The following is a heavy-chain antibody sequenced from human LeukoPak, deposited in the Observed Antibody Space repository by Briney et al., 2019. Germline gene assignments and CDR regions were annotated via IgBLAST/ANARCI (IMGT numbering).Heavy chain of an antibody. CDR2: ISGGSGST. V-gene: IGHV3-23*01. D-gene: IGHD3-22*01. Sequence: QTGGSLRLSCAASGFIFSNYAMSWVRQAPGKGLAWVSTISGGSGSTYCADSVKGRFTISRDNSKNTLYLQMNSLRDEDTAVYYCAKHRFESGGYHSTDWGQGTLVTVSS. CDR1: GFIFSNYA. J-gene: IGHJ4*02. CDR3: AKHRFESGGYHSTD.